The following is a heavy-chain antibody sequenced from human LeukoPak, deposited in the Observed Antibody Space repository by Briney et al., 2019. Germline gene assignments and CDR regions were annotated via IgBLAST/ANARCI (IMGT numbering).Heavy chain of an antibody. J-gene: IGHJ5*02. CDR1: GGSISSSNW. CDR2: IYHSGST. D-gene: IGHD1-1*01. CDR3: ARGAGGYRFDP. V-gene: IGHV4-4*02. Sequence: SETLSLTCAVSGGSISSSNWWSWVRQPPGKGLEWIGEIYHSGSTNYNPSLKSRVTISADTSKKHFSLRLTSVTAADTAIYYCARGAGGYRFDPWGLGTLVTVSS.